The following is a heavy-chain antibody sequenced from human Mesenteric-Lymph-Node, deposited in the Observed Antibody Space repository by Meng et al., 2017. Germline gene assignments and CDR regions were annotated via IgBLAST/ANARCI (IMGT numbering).Heavy chain of an antibody. CDR3: ASPCSSTSCYSSSSFGATIPAEYFQH. V-gene: IGHV3-48*03. CDR2: ISSSGSTI. Sequence: GESLKISCAASGFTFSSYEMNWVRQAPGKGLEWVSYISSSGSTIYYADSVKGRFTISRDNAKNSLYLQMNSLRAEDTAVYYCASPCSSTSCYSSSSFGATIPAEYFQHWGQGTLVTVSS. J-gene: IGHJ1*01. CDR1: GFTFSSYE. D-gene: IGHD2-2*01.